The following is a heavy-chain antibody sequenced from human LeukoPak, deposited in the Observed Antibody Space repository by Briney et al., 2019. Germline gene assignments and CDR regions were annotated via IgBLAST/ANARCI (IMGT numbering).Heavy chain of an antibody. CDR2: IKQDGSDK. D-gene: IGHD6-19*01. CDR1: GFSFSSYL. J-gene: IGHJ4*02. Sequence: GGSLRLTCTASGFSFSSYLMSWVRQAPGKGLEWVANIKQDGSDKYYVDSVKGRFTISRDNAKNSLYLQMNSLRAEDSALYYCARASAVAGTRDYWGQGTLVTVSS. V-gene: IGHV3-7*01. CDR3: ARASAVAGTRDY.